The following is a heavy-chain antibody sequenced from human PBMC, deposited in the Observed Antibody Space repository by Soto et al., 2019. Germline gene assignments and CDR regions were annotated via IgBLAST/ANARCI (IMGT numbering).Heavy chain of an antibody. V-gene: IGHV5-51*01. CDR2: IYPGDSDT. CDR1: GYSFTSYW. D-gene: IGHD6-13*01. Sequence: ESLKISCKGSGYSFTSYWIGWVRQMPGKGLEWMGIIYPGDSDTRYSPSFQGQVTISADKSTSTAYLQWSSLKASDTAVYYCSRHYWISSWYSYYYYVMDFRSQGTTVTVSS. CDR3: SRHYWISSWYSYYYYVMDF. J-gene: IGHJ6*02.